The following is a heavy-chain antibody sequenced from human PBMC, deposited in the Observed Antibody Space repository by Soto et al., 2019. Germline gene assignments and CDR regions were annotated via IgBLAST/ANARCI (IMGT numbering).Heavy chain of an antibody. D-gene: IGHD2-15*01. Sequence: EVQLVESGGGLVKPGGSLRLSCAASGFTFSSYSMNWVRQAPGKGLEWVSSISSSSSYIYYADSVKGRFTIARDSAKNSLYLQMNSLRAEDTAVYYCASFFTGHCSGGSCYTQSIYYYGMDVWGQGTTVTVSS. CDR2: ISSSSSYI. CDR3: ASFFTGHCSGGSCYTQSIYYYGMDV. CDR1: GFTFSSYS. V-gene: IGHV3-21*01. J-gene: IGHJ6*02.